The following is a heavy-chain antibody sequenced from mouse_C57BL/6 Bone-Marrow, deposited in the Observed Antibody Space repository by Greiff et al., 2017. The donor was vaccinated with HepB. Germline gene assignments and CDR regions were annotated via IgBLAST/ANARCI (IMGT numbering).Heavy chain of an antibody. J-gene: IGHJ2*01. Sequence: EVQLQESGPGLVKPSQSLSLTCSVTGYSITSGYYWNWIRQFPGNKLEWMGYISYDGSNNYNPSLKNRISITRDTSKNQFFLKLNSVTTEDTATYYCARGGLLFENYWGQGTTLTVSS. CDR1: GYSITSGYY. V-gene: IGHV3-6*01. CDR3: ARGGLLFENY. CDR2: ISYDGSN. D-gene: IGHD2-1*01.